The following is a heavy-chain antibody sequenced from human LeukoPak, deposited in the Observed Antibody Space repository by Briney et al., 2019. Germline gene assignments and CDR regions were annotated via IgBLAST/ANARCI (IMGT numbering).Heavy chain of an antibody. CDR1: GGSISSSNW. J-gene: IGHJ5*02. V-gene: IGHV4-4*02. D-gene: IGHD2/OR15-2a*01. CDR2: IYHSGST. CDR3: ARHQSQRIGLLPPTHLNWFDP. Sequence: SETLSLTCAVSGGSISSSNWWSWVRQPPGKGLEWIGEIYHSGSTNCNPSLKSRVTISVDTSKNQFSLKLSSVTAADTAVYYCARHQSQRIGLLPPTHLNWFDPWGQGTLVTVSS.